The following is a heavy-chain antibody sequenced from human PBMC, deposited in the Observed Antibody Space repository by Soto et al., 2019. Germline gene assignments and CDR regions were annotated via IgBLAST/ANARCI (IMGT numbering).Heavy chain of an antibody. CDR1: GYTFTSYY. CDR3: ARDQGIVGALDAFDI. D-gene: IGHD1-26*01. Sequence: ASVKVSCKASGYTFTSYYMHWVRQAPGQGLEWMGIINPSGGSTSYAQKFQGRVTMTRDTSTSTVYMELSSLRSGDTAVYYCARDQGIVGALDAFDIWGQGTMVTVSS. J-gene: IGHJ3*02. CDR2: INPSGGST. V-gene: IGHV1-46*01.